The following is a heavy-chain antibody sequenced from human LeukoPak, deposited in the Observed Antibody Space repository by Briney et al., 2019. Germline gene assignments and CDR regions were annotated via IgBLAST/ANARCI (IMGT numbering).Heavy chain of an antibody. D-gene: IGHD5-18*01. V-gene: IGHV3-21*01. CDR2: ISSSSSYI. CDR3: ARRGRGYSYGRADY. J-gene: IGHJ4*02. Sequence: PGGSLRLSCAASGFTFSSYSMNWVRQAPGKGLEWVSSISSSSSYIYYADSVKGRFTISRDNAKNSLYLLMNSLRAEDTAVYYCARRGRGYSYGRADYWGQGTLVTVSS. CDR1: GFTFSSYS.